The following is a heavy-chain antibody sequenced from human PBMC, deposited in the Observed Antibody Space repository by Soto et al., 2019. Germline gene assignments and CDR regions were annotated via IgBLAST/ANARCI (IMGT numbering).Heavy chain of an antibody. CDR3: AKAGFSSSWSPTYFDY. CDR1: GFTFTSYA. CDR2: ISGTGYNT. D-gene: IGHD6-13*01. V-gene: IGHV3-23*01. Sequence: VQLLESGGGLVQPGGSLRLSCAASGFTFTSYAMNWVRLAPGKGPEWVSAISGTGYNTYYADSVKGRFTISRDNTKNTLYLQMNSLRAEDTAVYYCAKAGFSSSWSPTYFDYWGQGTLVTVSS. J-gene: IGHJ4*02.